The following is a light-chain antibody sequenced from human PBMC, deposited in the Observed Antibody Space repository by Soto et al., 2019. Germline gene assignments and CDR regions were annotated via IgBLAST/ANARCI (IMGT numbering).Light chain of an antibody. V-gene: IGKV2-28*01. CDR3: MQALQTPLT. Sequence: DIVMTQSPLSLPVTPGEPASISCRSSQSLLHSNGYNYLDWYRQKPGQSPQLLIYLGSNRAAGVHDRFSGSAAGTDCTLKISRVEAEEVGVYYCMQALQTPLTFGGGNKVEIK. CDR1: QSLLHSNGYNY. CDR2: LGS. J-gene: IGKJ4*01.